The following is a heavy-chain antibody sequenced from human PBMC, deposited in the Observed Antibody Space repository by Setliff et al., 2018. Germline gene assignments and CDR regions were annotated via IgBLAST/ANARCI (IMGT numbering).Heavy chain of an antibody. V-gene: IGHV7-4-1*02. Sequence: ASVKVSCKASGYTFTSYGISWVRQAPGQGLEWMGWINTNTGNPMYAQGFTGRFVFSLDTSVSTAYLQVSSLKAEDTAVYYCARAWYYNFWNGSQIEYWGQGTLVTVSS. CDR3: ARAWYYNFWNGSQIEY. D-gene: IGHD3-3*01. J-gene: IGHJ4*02. CDR1: GYTFTSYG. CDR2: INTNTGNP.